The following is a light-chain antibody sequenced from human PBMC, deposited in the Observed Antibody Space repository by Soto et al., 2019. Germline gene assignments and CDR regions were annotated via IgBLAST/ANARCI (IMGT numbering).Light chain of an antibody. Sequence: EVVLTQSPGTLSWSPGERATLSCRTSQTISSGFLTWYQQKPGQAPRLLIYGASTRATGIPDRFSASGSGTDFTLTISRLEPEDSAVYYCQLLTFGGGTKVEIK. J-gene: IGKJ4*01. CDR3: QLLT. V-gene: IGKV3-20*01. CDR1: QTISSGF. CDR2: GAS.